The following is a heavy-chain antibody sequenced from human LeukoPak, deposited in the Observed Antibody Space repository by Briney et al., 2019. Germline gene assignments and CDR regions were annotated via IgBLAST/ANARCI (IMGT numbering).Heavy chain of an antibody. CDR3: AHGSMYQLDY. V-gene: IGHV3-64*01. CDR2: ISYNGRGT. Sequence: GGSLRLSCAVSGFTFSSYAMHWVRQAPGKGLEYVSAISYNGRGTHYAHSVKGRFTISRDNSKNTLYLQMNSLRAEDTAVYYCAHGSMYQLDYWGQGTLVTVSS. CDR1: GFTFSSYA. J-gene: IGHJ4*02. D-gene: IGHD2-2*01.